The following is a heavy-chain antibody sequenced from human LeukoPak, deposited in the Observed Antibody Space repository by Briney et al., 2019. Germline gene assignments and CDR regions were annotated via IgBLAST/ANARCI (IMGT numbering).Heavy chain of an antibody. J-gene: IGHJ3*02. Sequence: PSETLSLTCTVSGGSISSGGYFWSWFRQPPGKGLEWIGYIYHSESTYYNPSLKSRVTISLDRSKNQFSLKLSSVTAADTAVYYCARLSRMYFDIWGQGTMVTVSS. CDR3: ARLSRMYFDI. V-gene: IGHV4-30-2*01. CDR2: IYHSEST. CDR1: GGSISSGGYF.